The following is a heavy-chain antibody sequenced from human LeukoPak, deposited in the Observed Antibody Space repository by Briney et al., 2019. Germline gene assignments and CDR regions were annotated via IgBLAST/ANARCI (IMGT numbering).Heavy chain of an antibody. Sequence: SETLSLTCAVSGGSFSSGSYYWSWIRQPAGKGLEWIRRIYTSGSTNYNPSLKSRVTISVDTSKNQFSLKLSSVTAADTAVYYCARGLAVEMATMNYYYYMDVWGKGTTVTVSS. CDR3: ARGLAVEMATMNYYYYMDV. D-gene: IGHD5-24*01. J-gene: IGHJ6*03. CDR1: GGSFSSGSYY. CDR2: IYTSGST. V-gene: IGHV4-61*02.